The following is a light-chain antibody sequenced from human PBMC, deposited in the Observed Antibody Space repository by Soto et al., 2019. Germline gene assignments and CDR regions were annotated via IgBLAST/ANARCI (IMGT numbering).Light chain of an antibody. V-gene: IGLV2-11*01. CDR2: DVS. CDR1: SSDVGGYDY. Sequence: QSALTQPRSVSGSPGQSVTISCTGTSSDVGGYDYVSWYQQHPAKAPKLMIYDVSKRPSGVPDRFSGSKSGNTASLTISGLQAEDEADYYCCSYAGSYTFAVFGGGTKVTVL. CDR3: CSYAGSYTFAV. J-gene: IGLJ2*01.